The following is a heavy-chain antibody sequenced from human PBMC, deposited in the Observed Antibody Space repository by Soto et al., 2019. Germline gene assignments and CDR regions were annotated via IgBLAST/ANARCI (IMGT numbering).Heavy chain of an antibody. CDR2: IWYDGSNK. CDR1: GFTFSSYG. Sequence: QVQLVESGGGVVQPGRSLRLSCAASGFTFSSYGMHWVRQAPGKGLEWVAVIWYDGSNKYYADSVKGRVTISRDNSKNTLYLQMNSLRAEDTAVYYCARDGEGLDYWGQGTLVTVSS. V-gene: IGHV3-33*01. CDR3: ARDGEGLDY. D-gene: IGHD3-10*01. J-gene: IGHJ4*02.